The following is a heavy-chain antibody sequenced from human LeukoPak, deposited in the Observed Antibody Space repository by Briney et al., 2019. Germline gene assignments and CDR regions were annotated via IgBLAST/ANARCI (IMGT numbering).Heavy chain of an antibody. CDR1: GYTFTSYD. CDR2: MNPNSGNT. J-gene: IGHJ4*02. CDR3: ARDRRSRALLDY. V-gene: IGHV1-8*01. Sequence: ASVKVSCKASGYTFTSYDINWVRQATGQGLEWMGWMNPNSGNTGYAQKFQGRVTMTRDTSISTAYMELSRLRSDDTAVYYCARDRRSRALLDYWGQGTLVTVSS. D-gene: IGHD1-26*01.